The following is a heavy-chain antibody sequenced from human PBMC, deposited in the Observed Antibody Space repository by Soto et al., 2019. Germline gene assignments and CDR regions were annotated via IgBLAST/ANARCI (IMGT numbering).Heavy chain of an antibody. J-gene: IGHJ6*02. D-gene: IGHD2-2*01. CDR3: ARDDTLRGIVVVPAAMPEDYYYYGMDV. Sequence: GGSLRLSCAASGFTFSSYALTWVRQAPGKGLEWVSAISNNGGSTYYADSVKGRFTVSRDNSKNTLYLQMNSLRAEDTAVYYCARDDTLRGIVVVPAAMPEDYYYYGMDVWGQGTTVTVSS. V-gene: IGHV3-23*01. CDR1: GFTFSSYA. CDR2: ISNNGGST.